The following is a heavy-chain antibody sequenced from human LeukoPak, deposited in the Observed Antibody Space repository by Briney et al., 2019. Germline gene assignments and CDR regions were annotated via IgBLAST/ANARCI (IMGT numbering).Heavy chain of an antibody. CDR1: GYTFTSYG. CDR3: ARDHLWFGEFLTDY. D-gene: IGHD3-10*01. Sequence: ASVKVSCKASGYTFTSYGISWVRQAPGQGLEWMGWISAYNGNTNYAQKLQGRVTMTTDTSTSTAYMELRSLRSDDTAVYYCARDHLWFGEFLTDYWGQGTLVTVSS. J-gene: IGHJ4*02. V-gene: IGHV1-18*01. CDR2: ISAYNGNT.